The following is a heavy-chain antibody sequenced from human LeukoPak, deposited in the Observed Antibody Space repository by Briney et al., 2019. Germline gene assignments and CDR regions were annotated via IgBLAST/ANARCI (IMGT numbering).Heavy chain of an antibody. CDR3: ARLNHPTYYYDSSGYAGFDY. CDR2: IYYSGST. V-gene: IGHV4-39*01. J-gene: IGHJ4*02. Sequence: PSETLSLTCTVSGGSISSSSYYWGWIRQPPGKGLEWIGSIYYSGSTYYNPSLKSRVTISVDTSKNQFSLKLSSVTAADTAVYYCARLNHPTYYYDSSGYAGFDYWGQGTLVTVSS. CDR1: GGSISSSSYY. D-gene: IGHD3-22*01.